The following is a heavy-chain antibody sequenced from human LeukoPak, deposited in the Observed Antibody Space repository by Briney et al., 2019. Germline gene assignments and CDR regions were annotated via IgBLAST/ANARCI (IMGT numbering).Heavy chain of an antibody. CDR3: ARGRKHSVDAFDI. V-gene: IGHV1-8*03. D-gene: IGHD4-11*01. J-gene: IGHJ3*02. Sequence: GASVKVSCKASGGTFSSDAISWVRQAPGQGLEWMGWMNPNSGNTGYAQKFQGRVTITRNTSISTAYMELSSLRSEDTAVYYCARGRKHSVDAFDIWGQGTMVTVSS. CDR2: MNPNSGNT. CDR1: GGTFSSDA.